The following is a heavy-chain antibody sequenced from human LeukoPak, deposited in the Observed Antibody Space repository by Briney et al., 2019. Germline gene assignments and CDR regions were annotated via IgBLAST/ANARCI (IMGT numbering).Heavy chain of an antibody. V-gene: IGHV3-20*04. CDR1: GFTFDDYG. D-gene: IGHD6-19*01. CDR3: ARGPGQWLTTFDY. CDR2: INWNGGST. J-gene: IGHJ4*02. Sequence: GGSLRLSCXASGFTFDDYGMSWVRQAPGKGLERVSGINWNGGSTGYADSVKGRFTISRDNAKNSLYLQMNSLRAEDTALYYCARGPGQWLTTFDYWGQGTLVTVSS.